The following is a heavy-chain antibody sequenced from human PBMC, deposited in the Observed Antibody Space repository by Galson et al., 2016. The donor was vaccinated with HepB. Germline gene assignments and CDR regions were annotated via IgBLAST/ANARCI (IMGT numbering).Heavy chain of an antibody. D-gene: IGHD2-21*02. CDR1: GFTFNIHA. CDR2: IYSGGGT. V-gene: IGHV3-53*01. CDR3: ARGGASDASGY. Sequence: SLRLSCAASGFTFNIHAIHWVRQAPGKGLEWVSLIYSGGGTSFADSVKGRFTISRDNSKNTLYLQMNSLRAEDTAVYYCARGGASDASGYWGQGTLVTVSS. J-gene: IGHJ4*02.